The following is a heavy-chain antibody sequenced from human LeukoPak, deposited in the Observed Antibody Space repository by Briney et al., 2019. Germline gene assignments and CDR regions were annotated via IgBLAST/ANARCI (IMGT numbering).Heavy chain of an antibody. CDR2: INTNTGDP. D-gene: IGHD2-2*02. CDR1: GYTFTSYA. CDR3: AREQGYCSSTSCYIPDAFDI. V-gene: IGHV7-4-1*02. Sequence: ASVKVSCKASGYTFTSYAMNWVRQAPGQGLEWMGWINTNTGDPTYAQGFTGRFVFSLDTSVSTAYLQISSLKAEDTAVYYCAREQGYCSSTSCYIPDAFDIWGQGTMVTVSS. J-gene: IGHJ3*02.